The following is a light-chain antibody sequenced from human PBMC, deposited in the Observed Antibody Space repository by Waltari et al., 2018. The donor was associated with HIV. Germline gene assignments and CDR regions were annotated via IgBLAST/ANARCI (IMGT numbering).Light chain of an antibody. CDR1: NSDIGNYNY. CDR2: EVT. CDR3: SSYAGTHHFYV. Sequence: QSALTQPPSASGSPGQSVTFSCTGTNSDIGNYNYVSWFQQHPGKAPKLIIYEVTKRPSGVPDRFSGSKSGNPASLTVSGLQAEDDADYYCSSYAGTHHFYVFGTGTKVTVL. J-gene: IGLJ1*01. V-gene: IGLV2-8*01.